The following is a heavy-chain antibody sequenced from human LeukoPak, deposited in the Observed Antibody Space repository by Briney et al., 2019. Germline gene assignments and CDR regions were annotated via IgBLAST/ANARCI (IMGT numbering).Heavy chain of an antibody. Sequence: SETLSLTCTVSGGSISSYYWSWIRQPPGKGLEWIGYIYYSGSTNYNPSLKSRVTISVDTSKNQFSLKLSSVTAADTAVYYCARAGKSAMASPPLVDYWGQGTLVTASS. CDR1: GGSISSYY. V-gene: IGHV4-59*01. CDR2: IYYSGST. D-gene: IGHD5-18*01. J-gene: IGHJ4*02. CDR3: ARAGKSAMASPPLVDY.